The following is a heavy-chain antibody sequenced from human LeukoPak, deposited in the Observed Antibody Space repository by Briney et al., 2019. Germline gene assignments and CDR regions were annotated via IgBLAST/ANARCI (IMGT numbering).Heavy chain of an antibody. CDR3: ARGRYGSGTYPFFDY. D-gene: IGHD3-10*01. CDR2: IYDSGST. V-gene: IGHV4-59*01. Sequence: PSETLSLTCTVSGGSISSNDWSWIRQPPGRGLEWIGHIYDSGSTKYSPSLKSRVTISVDTSKNHLSLRLTSVTAADTAMYYCARGRYGSGTYPFFDYWGHGSLVTVYS. CDR1: GGSISSND. J-gene: IGHJ4*01.